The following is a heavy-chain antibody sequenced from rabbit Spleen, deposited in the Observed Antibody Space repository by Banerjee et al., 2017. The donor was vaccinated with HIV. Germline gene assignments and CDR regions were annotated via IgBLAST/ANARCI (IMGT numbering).Heavy chain of an antibody. V-gene: IGHV1S47*01. Sequence: QEQLVESGGGLVQPGGSLKLSCKASGFDFSSYGMSWVRQAPGKGLEWIGYIDPIFGSTYYASWVNGRFSISRENTQNTLYLQLNSLTAADTATYFCVRDQAGYAGFGPFYFNLWGPGTLVTVS. CDR1: GFDFSSYG. CDR3: VRDQAGYAGFGPFYFNL. J-gene: IGHJ4*01. CDR2: IDPIFGST. D-gene: IGHD4-2*01.